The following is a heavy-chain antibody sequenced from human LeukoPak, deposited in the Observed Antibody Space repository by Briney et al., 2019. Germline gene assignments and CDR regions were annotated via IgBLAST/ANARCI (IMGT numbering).Heavy chain of an antibody. D-gene: IGHD3-10*01. CDR3: AKTSAGIRGGYFDY. Sequence: GGSLGLSCAASGFTFSSYAMSWVRQAPGKGLEWVSLINDSGGNTYYADSVKGRFTISRDNSKNTLFLQMSSLRAEDTAVYYCAKTSAGIRGGYFDYWGQGTLVTVSS. CDR2: INDSGGNT. CDR1: GFTFSSYA. J-gene: IGHJ4*02. V-gene: IGHV3-23*01.